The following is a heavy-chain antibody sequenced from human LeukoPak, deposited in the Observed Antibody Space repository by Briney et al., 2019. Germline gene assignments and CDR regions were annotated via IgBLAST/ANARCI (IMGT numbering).Heavy chain of an antibody. CDR1: GFTFSSYW. D-gene: IGHD3/OR15-3a*01. Sequence: GGSLRLSCAASGFTFSSYWMHWVRHAPGKGLVWVSRINSDGSSTSYADSVKGRFTISRDNAKNTLFLQMSSLQAEDTAVYYCAWDWTYYFDMAVWGQGTTVTVSS. CDR2: INSDGSST. V-gene: IGHV3-74*01. CDR3: AWDWTYYFDMAV. J-gene: IGHJ6*02.